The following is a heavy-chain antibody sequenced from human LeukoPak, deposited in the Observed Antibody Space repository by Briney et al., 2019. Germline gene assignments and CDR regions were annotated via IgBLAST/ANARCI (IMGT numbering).Heavy chain of an antibody. CDR3: ARGGMSYSSFDY. CDR2: ISGYNGNT. J-gene: IGHJ4*02. CDR1: GYTFTSYD. D-gene: IGHD1-26*01. Sequence: ASVKVSCKASGYTFTSYDISWVRQAPGQGLEWMGWISGYNGNTNYAQKLQDRVTMTTGTSTSTAYMELRSLRSDDTAVYYCARGGMSYSSFDYWGQGTLVTVSS. V-gene: IGHV1-18*01.